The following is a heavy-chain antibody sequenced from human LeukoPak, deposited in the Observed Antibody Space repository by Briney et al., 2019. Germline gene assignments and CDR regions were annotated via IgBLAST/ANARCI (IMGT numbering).Heavy chain of an antibody. CDR1: GFTFSIYG. J-gene: IGHJ5*02. CDR2: IGTSGSYI. CDR3: VRVAEVMMYVGRFDP. D-gene: IGHD2-8*01. V-gene: IGHV3-21*01. Sequence: PGGSLRLSCAASGFTFSIYGMNWVRQAPGKGLEWVSSIGTSGSYIYYADSVRGRFTISRDNPKNSLFLQMNSLRAEDTAVYYCVRVAEVMMYVGRFDPWGQGTQVTVSS.